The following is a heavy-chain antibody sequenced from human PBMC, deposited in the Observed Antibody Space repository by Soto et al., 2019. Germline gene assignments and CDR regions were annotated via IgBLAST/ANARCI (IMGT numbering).Heavy chain of an antibody. CDR2: ISGSGGST. CDR1: GFTFSSYW. Sequence: GGSLRLSCAASGFTFSSYWMHWVRQAPGKGLVWVSDISGSGGSTSYADSVKGRFTISRDNYKNSLYLQMNSLRDEDTAVYYCARDFGNNWGQGTLVTVSS. J-gene: IGHJ4*02. CDR3: ARDFGNN. V-gene: IGHV3-74*01. D-gene: IGHD3-10*01.